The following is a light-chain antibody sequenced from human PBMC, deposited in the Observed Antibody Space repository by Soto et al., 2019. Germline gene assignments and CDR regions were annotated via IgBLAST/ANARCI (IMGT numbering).Light chain of an antibody. V-gene: IGKV1-39*01. Sequence: DIQMTQSPSSLSASVGDRVTITCRASQSISSYLNWYQQKPGKAPKLLIYAASSLQSGVPSRFSGSGSGTEFPLTISSLQPDDSATYYCQQYNSYRAFGQGTKVDIK. J-gene: IGKJ1*01. CDR1: QSISSY. CDR3: QQYNSYRA. CDR2: AAS.